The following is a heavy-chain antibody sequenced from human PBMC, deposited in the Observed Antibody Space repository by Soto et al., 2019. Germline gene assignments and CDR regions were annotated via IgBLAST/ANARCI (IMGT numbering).Heavy chain of an antibody. V-gene: IGHV4-39*01. J-gene: IGHJ5*02. CDR1: GGSISSVSHY. Sequence: QLQLQESGPGLVKPSETLSLTCTVSGGSISSVSHYWGWIRQSPGKGLEWIGSIYYSGITYSNPSLKSRVTTSVDTSKTQFSLKLTSVTAADTAVFSCARHAWFGASDPWGQGTLVTVSS. CDR2: IYYSGIT. D-gene: IGHD3-10*01. CDR3: ARHAWFGASDP.